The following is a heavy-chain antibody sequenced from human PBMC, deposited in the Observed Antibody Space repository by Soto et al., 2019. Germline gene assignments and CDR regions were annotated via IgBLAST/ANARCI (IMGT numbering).Heavy chain of an antibody. J-gene: IGHJ6*02. Sequence: GASVKVSCKASGGTFSSYAISWVRQAPGQELEWMGGIIPIFGTANYAQKFQGRVTITADESTSTAYMELSSLRSEDTAVYYCASRKGYHGSGSYRYYYYYGMDVWGQGTTVTVSS. CDR3: ASRKGYHGSGSYRYYYYYGMDV. D-gene: IGHD3-10*01. V-gene: IGHV1-69*13. CDR2: IIPIFGTA. CDR1: GGTFSSYA.